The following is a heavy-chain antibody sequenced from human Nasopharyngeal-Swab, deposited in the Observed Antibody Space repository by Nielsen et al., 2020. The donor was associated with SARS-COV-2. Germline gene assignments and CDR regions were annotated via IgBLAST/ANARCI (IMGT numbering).Heavy chain of an antibody. J-gene: IGHJ4*02. CDR2: ISAYNGNT. Sequence: ASVKVSCKASGYTFTSYGISWVRQAPGQGLEWMGWISAYNGNTNYAQKLQGRVTMATDTSTSTAYMELRSLRSDDTAVYYCARDPYGSTQQLVPRGELRHRPFDYWGQGTLVTVSS. CDR3: ARDPYGSTQQLVPRGELRHRPFDY. CDR1: GYTFTSYG. V-gene: IGHV1-18*01. D-gene: IGHD6-13*01.